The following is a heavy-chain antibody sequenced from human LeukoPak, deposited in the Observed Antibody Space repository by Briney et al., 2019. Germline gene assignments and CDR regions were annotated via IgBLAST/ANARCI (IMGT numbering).Heavy chain of an antibody. D-gene: IGHD2-15*01. CDR1: GGSVSSGSYY. CDR2: IYYSGST. V-gene: IGHV4-61*01. J-gene: IGHJ4*02. CDR3: ARVVAATDFDY. Sequence: SETLSLTCTVSGGSVSSGSYYWSWIRQPPGKGLEWIGYIYYSGSTYYNPSLKSRVTISVDTSKNQFSLKLSSVTAADTAVYYCARVVAATDFDYWGQGTLVTVSS.